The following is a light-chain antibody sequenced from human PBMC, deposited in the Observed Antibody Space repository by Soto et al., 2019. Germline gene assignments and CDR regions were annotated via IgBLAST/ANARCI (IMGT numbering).Light chain of an antibody. CDR1: QDIRSY. V-gene: IGKV1-39*01. Sequence: EIQMTQSPSSLSASVGDRVSITCRASQDIRSYLNWYQQKPGKAPELLIYATSNLQSGVPPRFSASGSGTDFTLTISSLQPEDFATYYCQQGYSTQWTSGQGTKV. CDR3: QQGYSTQWT. CDR2: ATS. J-gene: IGKJ1*01.